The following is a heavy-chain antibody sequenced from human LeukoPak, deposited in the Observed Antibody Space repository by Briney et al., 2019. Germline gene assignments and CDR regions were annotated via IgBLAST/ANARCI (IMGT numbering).Heavy chain of an antibody. J-gene: IGHJ5*01. Sequence: ASVKVSCKASGYTFTSNYMHWVRQAPGQGLEWMGIINPSGGSTSYAQKVQGRVTMTTATSTTTVYMELRSLRSDDTAVYYCGRFSGDYFRWFDSWGQGTLVTVSS. CDR3: GRFSGDYFRWFDS. CDR1: GYTFTSNY. V-gene: IGHV1-46*01. D-gene: IGHD4-17*01. CDR2: INPSGGST.